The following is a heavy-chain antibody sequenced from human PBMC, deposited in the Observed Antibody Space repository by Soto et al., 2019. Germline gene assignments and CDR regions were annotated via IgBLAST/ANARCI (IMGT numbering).Heavy chain of an antibody. CDR2: IYYSGST. V-gene: IGHV4-59*01. Sequence: QVQLQESGPGLVKPSETLSLTCTVSGGSISSYYWSWIRQPPGKGLEWIGYIYYSGSTNYNPSLKSRVTISVDTSKNQFSLKLSSVTAADTAVYYCARSSKGLQFWYWGQGTLVTVSS. CDR3: ARSSKGLQFWY. CDR1: GGSISSYY. D-gene: IGHD5-12*01. J-gene: IGHJ4*02.